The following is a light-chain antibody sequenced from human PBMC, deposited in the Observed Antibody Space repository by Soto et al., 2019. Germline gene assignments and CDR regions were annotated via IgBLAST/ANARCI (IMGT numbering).Light chain of an antibody. CDR2: AAS. Sequence: DIQMTQSPSSLSASVGDRVTITCRASQSISSYVNWYQQKPGKAPRLLIYAASSLQSGVPSRFSGSGSGTDFTLTISSLHPEDFATYYCQQSYSTLTFGPGTKVDIK. J-gene: IGKJ3*01. CDR1: QSISSY. V-gene: IGKV1-39*01. CDR3: QQSYSTLT.